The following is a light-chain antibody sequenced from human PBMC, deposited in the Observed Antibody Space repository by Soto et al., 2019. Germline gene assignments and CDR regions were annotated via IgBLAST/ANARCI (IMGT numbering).Light chain of an antibody. CDR3: QHYNSYSWT. J-gene: IGKJ1*01. CDR2: DAS. CDR1: QSITIW. V-gene: IGKV1-5*01. Sequence: DIQMTQSPSTLSASVGDRVTITCRASQSITIWLAWYQQKPGKAPKLLIFDASSLESGVPSRFSGSGSGTEFTLTISSLQPDDFATYYCQHYNSYSWTFGQGTEVEI.